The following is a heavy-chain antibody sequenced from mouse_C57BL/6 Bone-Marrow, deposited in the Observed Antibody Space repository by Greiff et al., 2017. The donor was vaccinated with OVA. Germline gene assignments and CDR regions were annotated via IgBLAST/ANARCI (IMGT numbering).Heavy chain of an antibody. CDR2: LDTNSSGT. J-gene: IGHJ1*03. Sequence: VQLQQPAAELVKPGASVKLSCKASGYTFTSYWMNWVKQRPGRGLEWIGRLDTNSSGTKYHEKFKSKATLTVDKPSSTAYMQLSSLTSEDSAVYYCAGPSATVPCSFDVWGTGTAITVTS. D-gene: IGHD1-1*01. V-gene: IGHV1-72*01. CDR1: GYTFTSYW. CDR3: AGPSATVPCSFDV.